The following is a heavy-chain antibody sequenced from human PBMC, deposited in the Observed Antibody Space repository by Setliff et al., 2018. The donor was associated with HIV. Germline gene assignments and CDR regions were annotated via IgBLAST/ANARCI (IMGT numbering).Heavy chain of an antibody. J-gene: IGHJ3*02. CDR2: ISAYNRNV. CDR3: ARVLDPGIAVATHAFDI. CDR1: GYTFTSYG. D-gene: IGHD6-19*01. Sequence: ASVKVSCKASGYTFTSYGVSWVRQAPGQGLEWMGWISAYNRNVNYSQKVQGRVTMTTDTSTSTAYMELKNLKSDDTAVYYCARVLDPGIAVATHAFDIWGQGTMVT. V-gene: IGHV1-18*01.